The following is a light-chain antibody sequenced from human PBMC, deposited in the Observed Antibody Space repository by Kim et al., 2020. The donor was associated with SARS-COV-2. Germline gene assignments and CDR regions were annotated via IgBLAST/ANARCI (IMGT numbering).Light chain of an antibody. V-gene: IGLV3-19*01. CDR1: SLRRYY. CDR3: NSRDSSGNHLFYV. CDR2: GKN. Sequence: SSELTQDPAVSVALGQTVRITCQGDSLRRYYASWYQQKPGQAPVLVIYGKNNRPSGIPDRFSGSSSGNTASVTITGAQAEDEADYYCNSRDSSGNHLFYV. J-gene: IGLJ1*01.